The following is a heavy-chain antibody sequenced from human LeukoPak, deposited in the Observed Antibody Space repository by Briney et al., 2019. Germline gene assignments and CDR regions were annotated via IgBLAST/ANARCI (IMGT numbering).Heavy chain of an antibody. CDR3: ARGRVERRVYNWFGP. CDR2: IYYSGST. J-gene: IGHJ5*02. CDR1: GGSISSGDYY. Sequence: SETLSLTCTVSGGSISSGDYYWSWIRQPPGKGLEWIGYIYYSGSTYYNPSLKSRVTISVDTSKNQFSLKLSSVTAADTAVYYCARGRVERRVYNWFGPWGQGTLVTVSS. V-gene: IGHV4-30-4*08. D-gene: IGHD1-1*01.